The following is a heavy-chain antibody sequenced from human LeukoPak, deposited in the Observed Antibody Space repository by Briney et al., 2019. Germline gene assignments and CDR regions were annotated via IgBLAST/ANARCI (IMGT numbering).Heavy chain of an antibody. D-gene: IGHD2-21*02. Sequence: AGESLRLSCAASGFTFSSYAMHWVRQAPGKGLEWVAVISYDGSNKYYADSVKGRFTISRDNSKNTLYLQMSSLRAEDTAVYYCATGVTAMGDYWGQGTLVTVSS. CDR1: GFTFSSYA. J-gene: IGHJ4*02. CDR2: ISYDGSNK. V-gene: IGHV3-30-3*01. CDR3: ATGVTAMGDY.